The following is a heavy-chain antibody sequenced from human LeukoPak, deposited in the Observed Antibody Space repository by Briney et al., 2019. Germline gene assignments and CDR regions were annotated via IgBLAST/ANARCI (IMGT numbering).Heavy chain of an antibody. Sequence: AASVKVSCKASGYTFTNYYMHWVRQAPGQGLEWMGLINPTGTGTNYAQKFPGRVTLTRDTSTTTVYMELSSLRSEDTAVYYCAREESGGYLDYWGQGTPVTVSS. J-gene: IGHJ4*02. D-gene: IGHD2-8*02. CDR3: AREESGGYLDY. V-gene: IGHV1-46*01. CDR2: INPTGTGT. CDR1: GYTFTNYY.